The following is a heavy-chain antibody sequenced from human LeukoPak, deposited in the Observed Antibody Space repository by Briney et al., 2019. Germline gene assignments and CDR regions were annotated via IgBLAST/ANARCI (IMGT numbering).Heavy chain of an antibody. J-gene: IGHJ4*02. D-gene: IGHD5-12*01. CDR1: GGSISSYY. Sequence: SETLSLTCTVSGGSISSYYWSWIRQPPGKGLEWIGYIYYSGSTNYNPSLKSRVTISVDTSKNQFSLKLSSVTAADTAVYYCARTATSYYFDYWGQGTLVTVSS. V-gene: IGHV4-59*01. CDR3: ARTATSYYFDY. CDR2: IYYSGST.